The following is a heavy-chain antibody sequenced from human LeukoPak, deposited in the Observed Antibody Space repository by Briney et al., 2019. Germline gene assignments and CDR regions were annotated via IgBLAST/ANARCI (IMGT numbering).Heavy chain of an antibody. D-gene: IGHD3-3*01. Sequence: ASVKVSCKASGYTFTTYDISWVRQAPGQGLEWMGWISAYRSKTYYAQKFQGRVTMTRNTSISTAYMELSSLRSEDTAVYYCARGDRYYGFWSGYSLGYYYGMDVWGQGTTVTVSS. CDR2: ISAYRSKT. CDR1: GYTFTTYD. V-gene: IGHV1-8*02. J-gene: IGHJ6*02. CDR3: ARGDRYYGFWSGYSLGYYYGMDV.